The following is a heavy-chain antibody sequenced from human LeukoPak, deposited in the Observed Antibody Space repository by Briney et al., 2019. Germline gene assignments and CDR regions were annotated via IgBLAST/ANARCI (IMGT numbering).Heavy chain of an antibody. Sequence: PGGSLRLSCAASGFTFDDYAMHWVRQAPGKGLEWVSGISWNSSSIGYADSVKGRFTISRDNAKNSLYLQMNSLRAEDMALYYCAKGSYDSSGCYNFDYWGQGTLVTVSS. CDR1: GFTFDDYA. V-gene: IGHV3-9*03. CDR3: AKGSYDSSGCYNFDY. CDR2: ISWNSSSI. J-gene: IGHJ4*02. D-gene: IGHD3-22*01.